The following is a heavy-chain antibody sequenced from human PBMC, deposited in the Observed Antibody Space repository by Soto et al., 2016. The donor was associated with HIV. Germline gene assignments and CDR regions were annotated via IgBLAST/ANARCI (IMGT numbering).Heavy chain of an antibody. V-gene: IGHV1-69-2*01. CDR2: IDPEDGET. J-gene: IGHJ4*02. D-gene: IGHD4-17*01. Sequence: EVQLVQSGAEVKKPGATVKISCKVSGYIFTDYYIHWVQQAPGKGLEWMGSIDPEDGETLYAEKFQGRVTITADTSTDTVYMELSNLRSGDSAVYYCARDDYDDYAFDFWGQGSQVTVSS. CDR1: GYIFTDYY. CDR3: ARDDYDDYAFDF.